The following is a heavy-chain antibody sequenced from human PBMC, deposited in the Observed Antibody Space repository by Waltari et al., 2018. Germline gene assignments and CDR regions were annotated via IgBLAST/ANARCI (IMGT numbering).Heavy chain of an antibody. J-gene: IGHJ4*02. CDR1: GGSFSGYY. V-gene: IGHV4-34*01. CDR2: LNHSGST. CDR3: ARRYSSSWYIGY. D-gene: IGHD6-13*01. Sequence: QVQLQQWGAGLLKPSETLSLTCAVYGGSFSGYYWSWIRQPPGKGLEWIGELNHSGSTNYNPALKRRVTISVDTSKNQFSLKLSSVTAADTAVYYCARRYSSSWYIGYWGQGTLVTVSS.